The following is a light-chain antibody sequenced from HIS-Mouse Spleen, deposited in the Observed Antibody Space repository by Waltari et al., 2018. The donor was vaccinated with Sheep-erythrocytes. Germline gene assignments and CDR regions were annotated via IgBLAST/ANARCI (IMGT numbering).Light chain of an antibody. V-gene: IGLV2-11*01. CDR1: SSDVGGYNY. CDR2: DVS. CDR3: CSYAGSYTFVV. Sequence: QSALTQPRSVSGSPGQSVTISCTGTSSDVGGYNYVSWYQQHPGKAPKLMIYDVSNRPSGVPDRFSGSKSGNTASLTISGLQAEDEADYYCCSYAGSYTFVVFGGGTKLTVV. J-gene: IGLJ2*01.